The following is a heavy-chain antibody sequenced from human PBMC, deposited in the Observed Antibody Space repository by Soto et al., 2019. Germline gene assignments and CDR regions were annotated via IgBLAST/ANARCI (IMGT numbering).Heavy chain of an antibody. CDR3: ARPREIRRMDV. CDR1: VFSVVMFY. V-gene: IGHV4-59*02. Sequence: SETRSLACTLSVFSVVMFYDAWAWIRQPPGKGLEGIVYIFYTGNTNYSPSLKSRVTMSLDRSRNQFSLRLSSVTAADTAVYYCARPREIRRMDVWGQGTTVTVSS. J-gene: IGHJ6*02. CDR2: IFYTGNT.